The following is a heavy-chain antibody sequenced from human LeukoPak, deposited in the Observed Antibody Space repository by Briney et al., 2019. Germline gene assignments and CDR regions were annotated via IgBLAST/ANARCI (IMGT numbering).Heavy chain of an antibody. CDR1: GGSISSYY. CDR2: IYYSGST. J-gene: IGHJ6*02. CDR3: ARSPRRMVRGVIYYYYGMDV. Sequence: SETLSLTCTVSGGSISSYYWSWIRQPPGQGLDWNGYIYYSGSTNYNPSLNSRVTISVDTSKNQFSLKLSSVTAADTAVYYCARSPRRMVRGVIYYYYGMDVWGQGTTVTVSS. D-gene: IGHD3-10*01. V-gene: IGHV4-59*01.